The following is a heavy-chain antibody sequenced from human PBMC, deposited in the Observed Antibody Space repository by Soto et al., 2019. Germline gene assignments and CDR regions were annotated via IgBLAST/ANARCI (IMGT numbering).Heavy chain of an antibody. V-gene: IGHV2-26*01. D-gene: IGHD6-19*01. CDR2: IDSSGEK. CDR3: ARRHLAVAVSPWFDP. CDR1: GLSITDSEMG. Sequence: QVTLKESGPVLVKPTETLTLRCTVSGLSITDSEMGVSWIRQPPGQPLEWPAHIDSSGEKSYRTFLKSRLATSKDTSKSQIVLTMTNMDPADTAPYYCARRHLAVAVSPWFDPWGQGIPVTVSS. J-gene: IGHJ5*02.